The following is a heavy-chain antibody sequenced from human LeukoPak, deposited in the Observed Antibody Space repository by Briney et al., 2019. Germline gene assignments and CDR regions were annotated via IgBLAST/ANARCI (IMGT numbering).Heavy chain of an antibody. Sequence: SETLSLTCAVSGGSISSSSYYWGWIRQPPGKGLEWIGSIYYSGNTYYNPSLKSRVTISVDTSKNQFSLKLSSVTAADTAVYYCARGLDRLVTLHFDYWSQGTLVTVSS. V-gene: IGHV4-39*07. J-gene: IGHJ4*02. CDR2: IYYSGNT. D-gene: IGHD3-9*01. CDR3: ARGLDRLVTLHFDY. CDR1: GGSISSSSYY.